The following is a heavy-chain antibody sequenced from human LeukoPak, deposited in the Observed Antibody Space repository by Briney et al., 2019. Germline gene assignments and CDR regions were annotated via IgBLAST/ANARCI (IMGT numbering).Heavy chain of an antibody. V-gene: IGHV3-20*04. CDR2: INWNGGST. D-gene: IGHD6-13*01. CDR1: GFTFDDYG. CDR3: ARRGGIAAILCEDY. J-gene: IGHJ4*02. Sequence: GGSLRLSCAASGFTFDDYGMSWVRQAPGKGLEWVSGINWNGGSTGYADSVKGRFTISRDNAKNSLYLQMNSLRAEDTALYYCARRGGIAAILCEDYWGQGTLVTVSS.